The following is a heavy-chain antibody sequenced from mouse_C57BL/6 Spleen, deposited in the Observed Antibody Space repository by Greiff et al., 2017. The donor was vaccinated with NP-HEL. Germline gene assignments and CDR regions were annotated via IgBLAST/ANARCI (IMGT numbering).Heavy chain of an antibody. Sequence: EVQLQQSGPELVKPGASVKISCKASGYSFTDYNMNWVKQSNGKSLEWIGVINPNYGTTSYNQKFKGKATLTVDQSSSTAYMQLNSLTSEDSAVYYCARGLGPFITTVVADFDYWGQGTTLTVSS. CDR3: ARGLGPFITTVVADFDY. V-gene: IGHV1-39*01. CDR1: GYSFTDYN. CDR2: INPNYGTT. J-gene: IGHJ2*01. D-gene: IGHD1-1*01.